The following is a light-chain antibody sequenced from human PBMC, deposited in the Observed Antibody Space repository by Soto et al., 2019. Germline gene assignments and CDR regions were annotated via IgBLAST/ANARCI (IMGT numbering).Light chain of an antibody. V-gene: IGKV1-9*01. CDR1: QAMSTY. J-gene: IGKJ4*01. CDR2: SAS. Sequence: DIQLNQSPSFLSAFVGDTVTITCRASQAMSTYLAWYQQKPGKVPKLLIRSASTLQSGVPPRLSGGGSGTEFTLTISTLQPDDSGIYYCQQLNGYQLAFGGGTNVEIK. CDR3: QQLNGYQLA.